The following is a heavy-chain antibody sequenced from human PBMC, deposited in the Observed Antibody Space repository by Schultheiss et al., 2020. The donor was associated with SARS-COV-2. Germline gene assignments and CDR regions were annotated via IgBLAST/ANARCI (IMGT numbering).Heavy chain of an antibody. V-gene: IGHV4-4*09. CDR2: VYPSGST. J-gene: IGHJ3*02. D-gene: IGHD3-22*01. Sequence: SETLSLTCTVSGGSTSSYYWSWVRQHPGKGLEWLGYVYPSGSTNYNPSLKSRVTISVDTSKNQFSLQLNSVTPEDTAVYYCARLFYYYDSSGYSDAFDIWGQGTMVTVSS. CDR1: GGSTSSYY. CDR3: ARLFYYYDSSGYSDAFDI.